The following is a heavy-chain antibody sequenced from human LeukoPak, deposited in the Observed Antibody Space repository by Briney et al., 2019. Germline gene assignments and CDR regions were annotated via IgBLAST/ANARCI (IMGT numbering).Heavy chain of an antibody. CDR1: GFTFSSYG. D-gene: IGHD6-13*01. J-gene: IGHJ4*02. CDR2: IQYDGSNK. Sequence: PGGSLRLSCAASGFTFSSYGMLWVRQAPGKGREWVAFIQYDGSNKYYAYSVKGRFTITRDKSKNTLKLQMNSLRAEDTAVYYCASRRSILGSSWPFDYWGQGTLVTVSS. CDR3: ASRRSILGSSWPFDY. V-gene: IGHV3-30*02.